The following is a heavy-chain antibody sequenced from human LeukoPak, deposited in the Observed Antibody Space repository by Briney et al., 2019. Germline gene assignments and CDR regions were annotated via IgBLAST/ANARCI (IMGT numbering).Heavy chain of an antibody. CDR3: ARGYSGYDWVVAATKYYFDY. V-gene: IGHV4-61*09. D-gene: IGHD5-12*01. Sequence: SQTLSLTCTVSGGSISSGSYYWSWIRQPAGKGLEWIGYIYYSGSTYYNPSLKSRVTISVDTSKNQFSLKLSSVTAADTAVYYCARGYSGYDWVVAATKYYFDYWGQGTLVTVSS. CDR1: GGSISSGSYY. CDR2: IYYSGST. J-gene: IGHJ4*02.